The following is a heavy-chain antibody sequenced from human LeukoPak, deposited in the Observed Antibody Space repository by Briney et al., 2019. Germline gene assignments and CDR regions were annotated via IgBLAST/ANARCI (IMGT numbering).Heavy chain of an antibody. J-gene: IGHJ6*03. V-gene: IGHV4-34*01. CDR3: ARGRHDITMIVVVMTSVSYYLDV. CDR1: GGSFSGYH. CDR2: INPSGST. D-gene: IGHD3-22*01. Sequence: SETLSLTCAVYGGSFSGYHWTWIRQSPGKGLEWIGDINPSGSTYYNPSLNSRLTISVDTSKNQFSLKLRSVTAADTAVYYCARGRHDITMIVVVMTSVSYYLDVWGKGTTVTVS.